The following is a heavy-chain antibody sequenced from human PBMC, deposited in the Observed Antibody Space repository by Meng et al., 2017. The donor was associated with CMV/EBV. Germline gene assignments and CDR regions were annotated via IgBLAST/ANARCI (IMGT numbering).Heavy chain of an antibody. V-gene: IGHV4-39*01. D-gene: IGHD1-26*01. Sequence: SETLSLTCTVSGGSISSYYWSWIRQPPGKGLEWIGSIYYSGSTYYNPSLKGRVTISVDTSKNQFSLKLGSVTAADTAVYYCARPSGSGTMDYWGQGTLVTVSS. J-gene: IGHJ4*02. CDR1: GGSISSYY. CDR2: IYYSGST. CDR3: ARPSGSGTMDY.